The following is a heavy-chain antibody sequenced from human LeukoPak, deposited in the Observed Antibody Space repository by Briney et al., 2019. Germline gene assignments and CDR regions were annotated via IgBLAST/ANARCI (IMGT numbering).Heavy chain of an antibody. J-gene: IGHJ4*02. V-gene: IGHV3-30*04. Sequence: PGRSLRLSCAASGFTFSSYAMHWVRQAPGKGLEWVAVISYDGSNKYYADSVKGRFTISSENSKNTLYLQMNSLRAEDTAVYYCARDDKLHSSGCYEYWGQGTLVTVSS. CDR1: GFTFSSYA. CDR2: ISYDGSNK. CDR3: ARDDKLHSSGCYEY. D-gene: IGHD6-19*01.